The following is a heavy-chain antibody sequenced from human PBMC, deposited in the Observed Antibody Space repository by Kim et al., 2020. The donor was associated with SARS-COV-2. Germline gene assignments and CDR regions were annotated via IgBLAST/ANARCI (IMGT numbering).Heavy chain of an antibody. J-gene: IGHJ3*02. CDR2: IYTSGST. D-gene: IGHD3-22*01. Sequence: SETLSLTCTVSGGSISSYYWSWIRQPAGKGLEWIGRIYTSGSTNYNPSLKSRVTMSVDTSKNQFSLKLSSVTAADTAVYYCARLLGSSGYDDDAFDIWGQGTMVTVSS. CDR3: ARLLGSSGYDDDAFDI. CDR1: GGSISSYY. V-gene: IGHV4-4*07.